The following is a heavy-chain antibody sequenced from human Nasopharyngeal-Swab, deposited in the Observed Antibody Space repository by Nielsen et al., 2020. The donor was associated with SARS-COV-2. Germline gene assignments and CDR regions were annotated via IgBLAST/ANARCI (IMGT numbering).Heavy chain of an antibody. D-gene: IGHD3-10*01. CDR3: ARVHGSGSYWDYYYYMDV. J-gene: IGHJ6*03. V-gene: IGHV4-31*03. CDR2: IYYSGST. Sequence: SETLSFTCTVSGGSISSGGYYWSWIRQHPGKGLEWIGYIYYSGSTYYNPSLKSRVTISVDTSKNQFSLKLSSVTAADTAVYYCARVHGSGSYWDYYYYMDVWGKGTTVTVSS. CDR1: GGSISSGGYY.